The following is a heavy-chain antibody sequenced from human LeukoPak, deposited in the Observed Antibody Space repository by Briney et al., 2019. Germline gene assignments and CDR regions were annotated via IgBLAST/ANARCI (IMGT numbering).Heavy chain of an antibody. CDR2: INHSGST. Sequence: SETLSLTCAVYGGSFGGYYWSWVRQPPGKGLEWIGEINHSGSTNYNPSLKSRVTISVDTSKNQFSLKLSSVTAADTAVYYCASVRPYCGGDCPWGEDYWGQGTLVTVSS. D-gene: IGHD2-21*02. V-gene: IGHV4-34*01. CDR3: ASVRPYCGGDCPWGEDY. CDR1: GGSFGGYY. J-gene: IGHJ4*02.